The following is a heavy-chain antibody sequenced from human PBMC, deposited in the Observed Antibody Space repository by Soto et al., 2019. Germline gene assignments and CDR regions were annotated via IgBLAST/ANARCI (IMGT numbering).Heavy chain of an antibody. CDR2: ISWNSVNI. CDR1: GFTFDDYG. J-gene: IGHJ5*02. V-gene: IGHV3-9*01. D-gene: IGHD6-13*01. CDR3: GKAPRMGSSSYVRS. Sequence: EVQLVESGGGLVQPGRSLRLSCAASGFTFDDYGMHWVRQAPGKGLEWVSGISWNSVNIGYADSVKGRFTISRHNTKDPLYLKMNSLRAEDTALYYCGKAPRMGSSSYVRSWGLGTLVTASS.